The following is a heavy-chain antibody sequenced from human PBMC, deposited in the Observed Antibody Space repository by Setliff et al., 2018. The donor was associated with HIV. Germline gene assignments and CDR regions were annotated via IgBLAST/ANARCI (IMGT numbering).Heavy chain of an antibody. J-gene: IGHJ3*02. V-gene: IGHV1-46*01. Sequence: ASVKVSCKTSGYTFTGYYMHWVRQAPGQGLEWMGIINPSGGSTTYAQKFQGRVTMTRDTSTSTAYVELNSLKSDDTAVYYCARDYLHVFDIWGQGTMVTVSS. CDR1: GYTFTGYY. CDR3: ARDYLHVFDI. CDR2: INPSGGST.